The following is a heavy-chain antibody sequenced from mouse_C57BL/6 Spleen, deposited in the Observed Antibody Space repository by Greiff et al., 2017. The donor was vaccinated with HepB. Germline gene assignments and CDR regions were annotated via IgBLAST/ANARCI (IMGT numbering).Heavy chain of an antibody. CDR1: GYTFTGYW. J-gene: IGHJ4*01. CDR2: ILPGSGST. D-gene: IGHD2-3*01. CDR3: ASNDGYSSYYAMDY. Sequence: QVQLKQSGAELMKPGASVKLSCKATGYTFTGYWIEWVKQRPGHGLEWIGEILPGSGSTNYNEKFKGKATFTADTSSNTAYMQISSLTTEDSAIYYCASNDGYSSYYAMDYWGQGTSVTVSS. V-gene: IGHV1-9*01.